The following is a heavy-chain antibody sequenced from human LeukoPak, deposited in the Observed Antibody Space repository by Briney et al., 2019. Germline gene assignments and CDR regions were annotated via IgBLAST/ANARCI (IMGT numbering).Heavy chain of an antibody. CDR3: ARGEGPDYGDY. Sequence: GGSLRLSCAASGFTFSSHSMNWVRQAPGKGLEWVSYISGSSSARHYADSVKGRFTISRDDARNSLYLQMNSLRAEDTALYYCARGEGPDYGDYWGQGALVTVSS. CDR1: GFTFSSHS. V-gene: IGHV3-48*01. CDR2: ISGSSSAR. J-gene: IGHJ4*02. D-gene: IGHD4-17*01.